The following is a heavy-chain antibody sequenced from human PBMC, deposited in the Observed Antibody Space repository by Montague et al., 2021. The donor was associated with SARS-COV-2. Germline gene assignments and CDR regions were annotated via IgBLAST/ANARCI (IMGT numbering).Heavy chain of an antibody. D-gene: IGHD1-1*01. CDR3: ARTPTGSLSFDS. CDR1: GGSITGFS. CDR2: VTTSGTT. J-gene: IGHJ4*02. Sequence: SETLSLTCAVSGGSITGFSWSWVRQPAGKGLEWIGCVTTSGTTNXSPSLRSRVTMSVDTSKNQFSLNLNSVTAADTAIYYCARTPTGSLSFDSWGQGTLVTVSS. V-gene: IGHV4-4*07.